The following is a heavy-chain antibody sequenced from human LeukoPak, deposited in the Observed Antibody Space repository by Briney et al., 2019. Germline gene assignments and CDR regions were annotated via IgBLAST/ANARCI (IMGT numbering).Heavy chain of an antibody. CDR2: INHSGST. V-gene: IGHV4-34*01. Sequence: SETLSPTCAVYGGSFSGYYWSWIRQPPGKGLEWIGGINHSGSTNYNPSLKSRVTISVDTSKNQFSLKLSSVTAADTAVYYCARGGYGDYVHWGQGTLVTVSS. CDR1: GGSFSGYY. CDR3: ARGGYGDYVH. J-gene: IGHJ4*02. D-gene: IGHD4-17*01.